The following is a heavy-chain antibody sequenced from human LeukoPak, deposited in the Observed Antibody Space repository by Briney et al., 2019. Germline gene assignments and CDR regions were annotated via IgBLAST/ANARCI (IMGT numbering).Heavy chain of an antibody. Sequence: GGSLRLSCAASGFTFSNAWMSWVRQAPGKGLEWVGRIKSKTDGGTTDYAAPVKGRFTISRDDSKNTLYLQMNSLRAEDTAVYYCARGPSGYHNTGGQGTLVTVSS. CDR2: IKSKTDGGTT. CDR3: ARGPSGYHNT. CDR1: GFTFSNAW. D-gene: IGHD5-12*01. J-gene: IGHJ4*02. V-gene: IGHV3-15*01.